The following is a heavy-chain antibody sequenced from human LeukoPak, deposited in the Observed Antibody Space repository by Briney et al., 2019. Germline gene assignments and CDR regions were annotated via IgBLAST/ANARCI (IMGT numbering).Heavy chain of an antibody. CDR2: IYYSGST. CDR1: GGSISSGGYY. CDR3: ARGRLGELSPWRLDY. V-gene: IGHV4-31*03. D-gene: IGHD3-16*02. J-gene: IGHJ4*02. Sequence: PSETLSLTCTVSGGSISSGGYYWSWLRQHPGKGLEWIGYIYYSGSTYYNPSLKSRVTISVDTSKNQFSLKLSSVTAADTAVYYCARGRLGELSPWRLDYWGQGTLVTVAS.